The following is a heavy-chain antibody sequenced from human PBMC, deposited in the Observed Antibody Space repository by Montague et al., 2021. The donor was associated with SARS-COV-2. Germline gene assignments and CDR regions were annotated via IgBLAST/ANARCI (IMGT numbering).Heavy chain of an antibody. Sequence: SLRLSCATSGFTFSRNSMNWVRQAPGKGLEWVSTISSDTLHTFYAESVKGRFTISRDNAKNELYLQMNSLRAEDMAVYYCARVGEIDVWAPFGHWGQGTLVTVSS. V-gene: IGHV3-21*01. D-gene: IGHD3-16*01. CDR1: GFTFSRNS. J-gene: IGHJ4*02. CDR3: ARVGEIDVWAPFGH. CDR2: ISSDTLHT.